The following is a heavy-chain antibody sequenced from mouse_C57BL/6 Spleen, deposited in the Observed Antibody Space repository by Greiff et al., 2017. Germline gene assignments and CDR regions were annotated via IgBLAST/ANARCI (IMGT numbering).Heavy chain of an antibody. Sequence: QVQLQQPGAELVKPGASVKLSCKASGYTFTSYWMQWVKQRPGQGLEWIGEIDPSDSYTNYNQKFKGKATLTVDTSSSTAYMQLSSLTSEDSAVYYSARGGGDFDYWGQGTTLTVSS. J-gene: IGHJ2*01. CDR1: GYTFTSYW. V-gene: IGHV1-50*01. CDR3: ARGGGDFDY. CDR2: IDPSDSYT.